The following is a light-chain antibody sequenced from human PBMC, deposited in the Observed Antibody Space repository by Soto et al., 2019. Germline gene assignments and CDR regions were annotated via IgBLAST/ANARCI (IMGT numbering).Light chain of an antibody. CDR3: SSYAGRGVGV. CDR1: SSDVGTYDL. V-gene: IGLV2-23*02. CDR2: EVT. Sequence: QSALTQPASVSGSPGQSITISCTGTSSDVGTYDLVSWYQQHPGEAPKLLIYEVTERPSGVSIRFSGSKSDYTASLTISGLQAEDEADYYCSSYAGRGVGVFGGGTQLTVL. J-gene: IGLJ2*01.